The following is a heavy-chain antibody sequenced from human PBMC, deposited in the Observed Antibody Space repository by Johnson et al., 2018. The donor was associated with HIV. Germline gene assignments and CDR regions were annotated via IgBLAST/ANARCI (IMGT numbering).Heavy chain of an antibody. D-gene: IGHD5-18*01. V-gene: IGHV3-66*01. CDR2: IYSGDST. Sequence: VQLVESGGGVVRPGGSLRLSCAASGFTVSSNYMSWVRQAPGKGLEWVSVIYSGDSTYYADSVKGRFNISRDNSKNTLYLQMNSRRAEETAVYYCAKGLDTAITSDIWGQGTMVTVSS. CDR1: GFTVSSNY. CDR3: AKGLDTAITSDI. J-gene: IGHJ3*02.